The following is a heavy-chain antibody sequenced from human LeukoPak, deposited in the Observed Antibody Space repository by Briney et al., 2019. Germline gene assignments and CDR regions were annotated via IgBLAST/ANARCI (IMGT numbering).Heavy chain of an antibody. D-gene: IGHD3-22*01. V-gene: IGHV4-34*01. CDR2: INHSGST. J-gene: IGHJ4*02. CDR1: GGSFSGYY. Sequence: MSSETLSLTCAVYGGSFSGYYWSWIRQPPGKGLEWIGEINHSGSTNYNPSLKSRVTISVDTSKSQFSLKLSSVTAADTAVYYCAGRVDYYDSSGLSYYFDYWGQGTLVTVSS. CDR3: AGRVDYYDSSGLSYYFDY.